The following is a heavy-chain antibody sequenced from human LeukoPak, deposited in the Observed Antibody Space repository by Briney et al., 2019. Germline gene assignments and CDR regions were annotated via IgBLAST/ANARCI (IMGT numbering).Heavy chain of an antibody. CDR3: ARRADYFSTTGYDKFGY. J-gene: IGHJ4*02. Sequence: SETLSLTCSVSGXSITGYYWSWIRQPPGKGLEWIGYLYYSGGTDYNRSLKSRVTMSVDTSKNQFSLKLRFVTAADTAVYYCARRADYFSTTGYDKFGYWGQGSLVTVSS. CDR1: GXSITGYY. CDR2: LYYSGGT. D-gene: IGHD3-9*01. V-gene: IGHV4-59*08.